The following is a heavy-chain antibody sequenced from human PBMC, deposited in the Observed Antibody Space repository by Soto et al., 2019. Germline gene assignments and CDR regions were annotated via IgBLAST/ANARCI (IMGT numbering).Heavy chain of an antibody. CDR3: ARAPLGITVAPYY. V-gene: IGHV1-8*01. CDR2: MNPNNDNA. D-gene: IGHD6-19*01. Sequence: ASVKVSCKASGYTFTSYDIHWVRQATGQGLEWMGWMNPNNDNAGYLQKFQGRVTMTSNTSINTAYMELSSLRSEDTAVYYCARAPLGITVAPYYWGQGTLVPVSS. CDR1: GYTFTSYD. J-gene: IGHJ4*02.